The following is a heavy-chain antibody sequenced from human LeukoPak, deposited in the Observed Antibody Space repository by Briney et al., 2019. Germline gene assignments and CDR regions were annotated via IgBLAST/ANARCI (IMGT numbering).Heavy chain of an antibody. D-gene: IGHD6-19*01. J-gene: IGHJ4*02. CDR3: ARQAVYTSAFDF. Sequence: GESLKISCKGSGYKYHAYWIGWVRQMPGKGLEWMGIIDPVDSDTRYSPSFQGQVTISIDKSIGTAYLQWSSLKASDTAIYYCARQAVYTSAFDFWGQGTLVTVSS. CDR1: GYKYHAYW. CDR2: IDPVDSDT. V-gene: IGHV5-51*01.